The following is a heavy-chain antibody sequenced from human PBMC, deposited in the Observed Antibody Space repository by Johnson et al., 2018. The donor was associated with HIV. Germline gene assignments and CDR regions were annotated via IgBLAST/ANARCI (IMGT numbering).Heavy chain of an antibody. CDR2: IGTAGDT. V-gene: IGHV3-13*01. D-gene: IGHD1-26*01. Sequence: EVQLVESGGGLVQPGGSLRLSCGASGFTFSSYDMHWVRQATGKGLEWVSAIGTAGDTYYPGSVKGRFTISRENAKNSLYLQMNSLRAGDTAVYYCARGERFGGTQEAFDIWGQGTMVTVSS. CDR1: GFTFSSYD. J-gene: IGHJ3*02. CDR3: ARGERFGGTQEAFDI.